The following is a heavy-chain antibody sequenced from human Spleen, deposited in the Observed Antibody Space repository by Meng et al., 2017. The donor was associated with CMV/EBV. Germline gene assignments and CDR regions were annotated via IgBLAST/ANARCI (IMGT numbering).Heavy chain of an antibody. CDR1: GFTFSSYS. Sequence: GESLKISCAASGFTFSSYSMNWVRQAPVKGLEWVSSISSSSSYIYYADSVKGRFTISRDNAKNSLYLQMNSLRAEDTAVYYCARSGGWGSRAYWGQGTLVTVSS. J-gene: IGHJ4*02. V-gene: IGHV3-21*01. CDR3: ARSGGWGSRAY. D-gene: IGHD3-16*01. CDR2: ISSSSSYI.